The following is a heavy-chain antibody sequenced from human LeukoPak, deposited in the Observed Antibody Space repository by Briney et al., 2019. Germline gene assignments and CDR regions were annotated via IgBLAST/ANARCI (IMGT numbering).Heavy chain of an antibody. CDR2: IIPIFGTA. Sequence: ASVKVSCKASGGTFSSYAISWVRQAPGQGLEWMGGIIPIFGTANYAQKFQGRVTITADESTSTAYMELSSLRSEDTAVYYCAREGGEVGYCSGGSCRTFDYWGQGTLVTVSS. V-gene: IGHV1-69*13. D-gene: IGHD2-15*01. CDR3: AREGGEVGYCSGGSCRTFDY. CDR1: GGTFSSYA. J-gene: IGHJ4*02.